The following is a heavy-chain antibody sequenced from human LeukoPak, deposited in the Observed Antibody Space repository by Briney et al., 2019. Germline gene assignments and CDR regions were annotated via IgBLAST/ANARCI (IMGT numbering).Heavy chain of an antibody. CDR3: ASTPPDDILTGYPPKVDVHYGMDV. J-gene: IGHJ6*02. V-gene: IGHV1-18*01. Sequence: ASVKVSCKASGYTFTSYGISWVRQAPGQGLEWMGWISAYNGNTNYAQKLQGRVTMTTDTSTSTAYMELRSLRSDDTAVYYCASTPPDDILTGYPPKVDVHYGMDVWGQGTTVTVS. CDR1: GYTFTSYG. D-gene: IGHD3-9*01. CDR2: ISAYNGNT.